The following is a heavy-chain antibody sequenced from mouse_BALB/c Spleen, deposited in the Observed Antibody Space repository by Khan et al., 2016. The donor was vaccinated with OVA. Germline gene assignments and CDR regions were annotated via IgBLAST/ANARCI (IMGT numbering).Heavy chain of an antibody. V-gene: IGHV2-6-1*01. Sequence: QMQLEESGPGLVAPSQSLSITCTISGFSLTNYGVHWVRQPPGKGLEWLVVIWSDGSTTYNPALKSRLSIIKDNSKSQVFLKMNSLQTDDTAIYYSARQAYYQYYLMDYWGQGTSVTVSS. J-gene: IGHJ4*01. D-gene: IGHD2-10*01. CDR1: GFSLTNYG. CDR2: IWSDGST. CDR3: ARQAYYQYYLMDY.